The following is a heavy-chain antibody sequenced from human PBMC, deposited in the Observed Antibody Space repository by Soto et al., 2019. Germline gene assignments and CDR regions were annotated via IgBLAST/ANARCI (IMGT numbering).Heavy chain of an antibody. CDR1: GPSIRGYY. J-gene: IGHJ4*02. CDR2: IHYSGTT. CDR3: ERYNPYGLYX. Sequence: SDTLSLTCTVSGPSIRGYYWSWIRQPPGKGLEWISNIHYSGTTNYNPSLASRVTLSVDTSKNQFSLKMTSVTAADRAMYFCERYNPYGLYXWGRVTTVTVSX. V-gene: IGHV4-59*01. D-gene: IGHD6-19*01.